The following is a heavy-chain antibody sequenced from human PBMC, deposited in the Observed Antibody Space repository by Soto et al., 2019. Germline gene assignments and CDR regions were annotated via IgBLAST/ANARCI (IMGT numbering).Heavy chain of an antibody. CDR2: IFYSGST. V-gene: IGHV4-39*01. J-gene: IGHJ6*02. D-gene: IGHD2-15*01. CDR1: CGSISSSSYY. CDR3: ARHLTYCSAGSCYSDFPYYGMDV. Sequence: PSENLSLTCTVSCGSISSSSYYWGWIRQPPGKGLEWIGSIFYSGSTYYNPSLKSRVTISVDTSKNQFSLKLSSVTAADTAVYYCARHLTYCSAGSCYSDFPYYGMDVWGPGPTVTVSS.